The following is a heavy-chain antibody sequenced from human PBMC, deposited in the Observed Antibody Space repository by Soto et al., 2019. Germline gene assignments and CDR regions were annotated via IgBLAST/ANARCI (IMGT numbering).Heavy chain of an antibody. D-gene: IGHD2-2*01. CDR1: GGSVSSYY. CDR3: ARERYEGRIDY. V-gene: IGHV4-59*02. Sequence: SETLSLTCTVSGGSVSSYYWSWIRQPQGGGLEWLAYIYYSGSTTYNPSLKSRLTMSVDTSKNQFSLNLRSVTAADTAVYYCARERYEGRIDYWGRGTLVTVSS. J-gene: IGHJ4*02. CDR2: IYYSGST.